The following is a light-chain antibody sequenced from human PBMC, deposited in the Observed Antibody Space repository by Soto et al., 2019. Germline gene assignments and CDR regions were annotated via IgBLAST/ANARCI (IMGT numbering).Light chain of an antibody. J-gene: IGKJ1*01. Sequence: IVFTPSPCTLSLSPGERAPLSCRASQSVSNNYLAWYQQNPGQAPRLLIYGASNRATGIPDRFSGSGSGTDFTLTISRLEPEDFAVYYCQQYGSSGTFGQGTKVDIK. CDR1: QSVSNNY. CDR2: GAS. V-gene: IGKV3-20*01. CDR3: QQYGSSGT.